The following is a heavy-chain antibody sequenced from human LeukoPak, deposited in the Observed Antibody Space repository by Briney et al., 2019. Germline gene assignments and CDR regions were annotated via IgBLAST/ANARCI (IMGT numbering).Heavy chain of an antibody. CDR3: AKDYVPIGYYFFDY. CDR2: ISSGSTTI. Sequence: GGSLRPSCAASGFTFSSYSMNWVRQAPGKGLEWISYISSGSTTIYYADSVKGRFTISRDNAKNSLYLQMNSLRAEDTALYYCAKDYVPIGYYFFDYWGQGTLVTVSS. CDR1: GFTFSSYS. J-gene: IGHJ4*02. D-gene: IGHD5-12*01. V-gene: IGHV3-48*04.